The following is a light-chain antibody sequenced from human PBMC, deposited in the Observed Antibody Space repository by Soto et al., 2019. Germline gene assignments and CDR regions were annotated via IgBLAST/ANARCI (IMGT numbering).Light chain of an antibody. Sequence: EILMTQSPATLSVSPGERATLSCRANQSVSNNLAWYQQKPGQAPRLLIYGASTRATGLPARFSGSGSGTEFTLTISSLQSEDFAIYYCLQYNHWPPFTFGPGTKVDIK. CDR1: QSVSNN. V-gene: IGKV3-15*01. CDR2: GAS. CDR3: LQYNHWPPFT. J-gene: IGKJ3*01.